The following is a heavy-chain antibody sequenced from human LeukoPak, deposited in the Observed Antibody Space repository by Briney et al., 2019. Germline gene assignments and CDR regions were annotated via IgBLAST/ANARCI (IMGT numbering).Heavy chain of an antibody. Sequence: GGSLRLSCAASGYTVSDKPMTWVRQAGARGLELVSVIYSDGSTYYSESGKGSFYMYRDTSKTTLYLQMNRLGAEATAVYYCADRPDSNSGPYDYWGQGTLVTVSS. J-gene: IGHJ4*02. CDR1: GYTVSDKP. V-gene: IGHV3-66*01. CDR2: IYSDGST. D-gene: IGHD1/OR15-1a*01. CDR3: ADRPDSNSGPYDY.